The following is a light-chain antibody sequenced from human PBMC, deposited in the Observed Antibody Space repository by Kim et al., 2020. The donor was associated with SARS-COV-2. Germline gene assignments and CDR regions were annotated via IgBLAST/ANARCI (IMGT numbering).Light chain of an antibody. CDR2: GAS. CDR1: QSISSSY. Sequence: ELVLTQSPGTLSLSPGERATLSCRASQSISSSYLAWYQQKPGQAPRLLIYGASSRATGIPDRFSGRGSGTDFTLTISRLEPEDFAVYYCQQYGTSLVTFGPGTKVDIK. CDR3: QQYGTSLVT. V-gene: IGKV3-20*01. J-gene: IGKJ3*01.